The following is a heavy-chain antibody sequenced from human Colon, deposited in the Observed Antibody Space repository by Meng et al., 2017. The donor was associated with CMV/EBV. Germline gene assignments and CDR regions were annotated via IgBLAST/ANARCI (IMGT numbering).Heavy chain of an antibody. CDR2: IRAVICCA. CDR1: CYGFDSYT. J-gene: IGHJ4*02. CDR3: SSGFEYSSSWGSDY. V-gene: IGHV1-18*04. D-gene: IGHD6-6*01. Sequence: QLLQSGAGRKMLVASQKILCHSSCYGFDSYTISWVRWAPGQPLERMGWIRAVICCASYAHNLECRVTMTIATDTSTDYMDLKIMTSDDTAVYECSSGFEYSSSWGSDYWGQGTLVTVSS.